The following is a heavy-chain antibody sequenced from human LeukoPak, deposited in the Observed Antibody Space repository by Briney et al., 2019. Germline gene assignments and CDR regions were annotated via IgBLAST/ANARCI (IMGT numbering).Heavy chain of an antibody. J-gene: IGHJ6*02. Sequence: SETLSLTCAVYGGSFSGYYWGWIRQPPGKGLEWIGEINHSGSTNYNPSLKSRVTISVDTSKNQFSLRLSSVTAADTAVYYCARGRRLRYGMDVWGQGTTVTVSS. D-gene: IGHD2-21*02. V-gene: IGHV4-34*01. CDR2: INHSGST. CDR3: ARGRRLRYGMDV. CDR1: GGSFSGYY.